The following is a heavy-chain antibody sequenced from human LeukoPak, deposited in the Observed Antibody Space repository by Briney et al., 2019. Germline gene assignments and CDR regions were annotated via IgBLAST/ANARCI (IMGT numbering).Heavy chain of an antibody. CDR2: IWYDGSNK. V-gene: IGHV3-33*01. CDR1: GFSFSSYG. CDR3: GSHGGL. J-gene: IGHJ4*02. Sequence: GGSLRLSCAASGFSFSSYGMHWVRQAPGKGLEWVAVIWYDGSNKNYADSVKGRFTISRVNSKNMLYLQMNSLRVEDTALYYCGSHGGLWGQGTLVTVSS. D-gene: IGHD5-12*01.